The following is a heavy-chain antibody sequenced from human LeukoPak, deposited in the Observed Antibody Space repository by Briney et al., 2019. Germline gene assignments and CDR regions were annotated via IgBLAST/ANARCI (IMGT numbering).Heavy chain of an antibody. CDR1: GFTFSSHA. J-gene: IGHJ6*03. Sequence: PGGSLRLSCAASGFTFSSHAMHWVRQAPGKGLEGGAIISYDWSNKYYADSVKGRFTVSRANSQTTLSLQINSVSAEATAVYYCGRGGSRSYYYYFYYMDVWGKGTTVTVSS. CDR2: ISYDWSNK. V-gene: IGHV3-30*04. D-gene: IGHD3-10*01. CDR3: GRGGSRSYYYYFYYMDV.